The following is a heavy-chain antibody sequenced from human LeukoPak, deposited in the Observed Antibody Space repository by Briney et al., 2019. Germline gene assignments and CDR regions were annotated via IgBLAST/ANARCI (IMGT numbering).Heavy chain of an antibody. CDR1: GGTFSSYA. CDR3: ARDPVPEVNSGYYYYYGMDV. CDR2: IIPILGIA. D-gene: IGHD1-7*01. V-gene: IGHV1-69*04. Sequence: SVKVSCKASGGTFSSYAISWVRQAPGQGLECMGRIIPILGIANYAQKFQGRVMITADKSTSTAYMELSSLRSEDTAVYYCARDPVPEVNSGYYYYYGMDVWGQGTTVTVSS. J-gene: IGHJ6*02.